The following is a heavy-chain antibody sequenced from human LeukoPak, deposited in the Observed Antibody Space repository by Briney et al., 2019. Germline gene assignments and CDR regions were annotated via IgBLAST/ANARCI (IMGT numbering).Heavy chain of an antibody. Sequence: GGSLRLSCAASGFTFDSYWMTWVRQVPGKGLEWVANIKQGGSESYYVDSVKGRFTISRDNAKSSVYLQMDSLRVEDTAVYYCARVGAWELQRVFDYWGQGTLVTVSS. CDR1: GFTFDSYW. J-gene: IGHJ4*02. CDR3: ARVGAWELQRVFDY. CDR2: IKQGGSES. D-gene: IGHD1-26*01. V-gene: IGHV3-7*03.